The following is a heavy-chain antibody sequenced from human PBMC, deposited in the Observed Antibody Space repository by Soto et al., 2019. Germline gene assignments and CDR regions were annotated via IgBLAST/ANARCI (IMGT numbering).Heavy chain of an antibody. D-gene: IGHD3-10*01. CDR3: AKDHVSGSYYTTYYYGMDV. J-gene: IGHJ6*02. Sequence: GGSLRLSCAASGFTFSSYSMNWVRQAPGKGLEWVSSISSNSSYIYYADSVKGRFTISRDNSKNTLYLQMNSLRAEDTAVYYCAKDHVSGSYYTTYYYGMDVWGQGTTVTVSS. CDR1: GFTFSSYS. CDR2: ISSNSSYI. V-gene: IGHV3-21*01.